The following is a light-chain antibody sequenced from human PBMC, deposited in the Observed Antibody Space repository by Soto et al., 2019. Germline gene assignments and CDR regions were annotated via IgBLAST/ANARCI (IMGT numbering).Light chain of an antibody. V-gene: IGKV3-15*01. J-gene: IGKJ5*01. Sequence: EIVLTQSPATLSVSPGERATLSCRASQSVASYLAWYHQKPGQAPRLLIYGASTRATGVPARFSGSGSGTEFTLTISSLQSEDFAVYYCQQYNDWPLLTFGQGTRLEIK. CDR2: GAS. CDR1: QSVASY. CDR3: QQYNDWPLLT.